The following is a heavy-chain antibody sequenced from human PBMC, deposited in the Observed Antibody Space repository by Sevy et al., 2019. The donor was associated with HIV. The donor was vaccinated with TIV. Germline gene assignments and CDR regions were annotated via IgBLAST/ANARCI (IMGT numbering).Heavy chain of an antibody. J-gene: IGHJ5*02. CDR3: ARFSTLRGQFNWFDP. V-gene: IGHV1-18*04. Sequence: ASVKVSCKASGYTFSSYGISWVRQAPGQGLEWMGWIGAYNGNKNYAQKFQGRVTLTTDTSTSTAYMDLTSLRSDDTAVYYCARFSTLRGQFNWFDPWGQGTLVTVSS. D-gene: IGHD3-10*01. CDR1: GYTFSSYG. CDR2: IGAYNGNK.